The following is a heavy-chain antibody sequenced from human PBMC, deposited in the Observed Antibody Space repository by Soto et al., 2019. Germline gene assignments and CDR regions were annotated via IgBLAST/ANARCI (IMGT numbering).Heavy chain of an antibody. CDR3: ARDPKTSGGQHWAFNYFDS. Sequence: GGSLRLSCAASGFSFSISPMHWVRQAPSKGPEWVALISYDGTNKFYADSVKGRFTISRDNSKSTLYLQVDSLRPEDAAVYYCARDPKTSGGQHWAFNYFDSWGQGTLVTVS. CDR2: ISYDGTNK. J-gene: IGHJ4*02. CDR1: GFSFSISP. D-gene: IGHD7-27*01. V-gene: IGHV3-30-3*01.